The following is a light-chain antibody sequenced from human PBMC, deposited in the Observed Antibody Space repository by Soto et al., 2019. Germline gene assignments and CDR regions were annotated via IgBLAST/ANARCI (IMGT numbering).Light chain of an antibody. CDR1: QSVRSN. CDR3: HQYHAWPFA. J-gene: IGKJ3*01. V-gene: IGKV3-15*01. CDR2: GAS. Sequence: EIVMTQSPATLSVSPGEGVTLSCRAGQSVRSNLAWYQQKPGQAPRLLIYGASTRATGIPARFSGSGSGTEFTLSISSLQSEDFAVYYCHQYHAWPFAFGPGTKV.